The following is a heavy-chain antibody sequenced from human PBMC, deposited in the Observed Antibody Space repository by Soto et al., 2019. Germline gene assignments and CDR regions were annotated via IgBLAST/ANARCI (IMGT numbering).Heavy chain of an antibody. CDR3: AAGVDTAMVYYYYGMDV. Sequence: SVKVSCKASGFTFTSSAVQWVRQARGQRLEWIGWIVVGSGNTNYAQKFQERVTITRNMSTSTAYMELSSLRSEDTAVYYCAAGVDTAMVYYYYGMDVWGQGTTVTVSS. V-gene: IGHV1-58*01. J-gene: IGHJ6*02. CDR2: IVVGSGNT. D-gene: IGHD5-18*01. CDR1: GFTFTSSA.